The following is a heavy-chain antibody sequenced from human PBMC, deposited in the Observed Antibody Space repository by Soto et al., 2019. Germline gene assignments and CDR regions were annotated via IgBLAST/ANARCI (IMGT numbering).Heavy chain of an antibody. V-gene: IGHV2-5*02. CDR2: LYWDDDN. J-gene: IGHJ4*02. CDR1: GFSLSARAVG. D-gene: IGHD6-19*01. Sequence: QISLKESGPTLVKPTQTLTLTCTFSGFSLSARAVGVGWIRQPPGKALEWLALLYWDDDNRYSPSLKNRLTVTKATSKTQVVLTMTNMDPADTATYYRAHSSGWTLDYWGQGTLVYVSS. CDR3: AHSSGWTLDY.